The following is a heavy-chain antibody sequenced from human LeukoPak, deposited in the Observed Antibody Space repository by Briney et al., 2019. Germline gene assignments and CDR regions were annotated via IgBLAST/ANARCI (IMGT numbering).Heavy chain of an antibody. CDR3: ARKQSRAGSAGGTFDY. CDR1: GGSISSSNW. V-gene: IGHV4-4*02. Sequence: SGTLSLTCAVSGGSISSSNWWTWVRQPPGKGLEWIGEMYHSGSTNYNPSLKSRVTISVDTSKNQFSLRLTSVNAAQPAVYYCARKQSRAGSAGGTFDYWGQGTLITVSS. CDR2: MYHSGST. D-gene: IGHD6-13*01. J-gene: IGHJ4*02.